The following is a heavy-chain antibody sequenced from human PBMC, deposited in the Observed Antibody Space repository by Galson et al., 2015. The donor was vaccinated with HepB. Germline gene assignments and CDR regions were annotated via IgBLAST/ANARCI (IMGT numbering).Heavy chain of an antibody. CDR3: ARDQVVPAAMPGANSGEYYFDY. Sequence: SLRLSCAASGFTFSSYGMHWVRQAPGKGLEWVAVIWYDGSNKYYADSVKGRFTISRDNSKNTLYLQMNSLRAEDTAVYYCARDQVVPAAMPGANSGEYYFDYWGQGTLVTVSS. CDR2: IWYDGSNK. V-gene: IGHV3-33*01. CDR1: GFTFSSYG. D-gene: IGHD2-2*01. J-gene: IGHJ4*02.